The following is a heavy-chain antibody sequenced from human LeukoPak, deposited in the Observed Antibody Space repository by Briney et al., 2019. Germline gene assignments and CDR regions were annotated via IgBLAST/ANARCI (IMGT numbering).Heavy chain of an antibody. CDR1: GGSISSYY. Sequence: SETLSLTCTVSGGSISSYYWSWIRQPPGKGLEWIGYIYYSGSTNYNPSLKSRVTISVDTSKNQFSLKLSSVTAADTAVYYCARGREEYYDILTGFENWFDPWGQGTLVTVSS. CDR3: ARGREEYYDILTGFENWFDP. CDR2: IYYSGST. D-gene: IGHD3-9*01. J-gene: IGHJ5*02. V-gene: IGHV4-59*01.